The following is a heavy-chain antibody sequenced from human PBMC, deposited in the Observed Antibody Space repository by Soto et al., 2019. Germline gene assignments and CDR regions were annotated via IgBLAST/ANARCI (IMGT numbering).Heavy chain of an antibody. V-gene: IGHV3-30*18. CDR1: GFTFSDYA. D-gene: IGHD6-19*01. J-gene: IGHJ4*02. CDR2: VSHDGRNT. CDR3: AKGGRQWLVTSDFNY. Sequence: VQLVESGGGVVQPGRSLRLSCAASGFTFSDYAMHWVRQAPGKGLEWVAGVSHDGRNTHYADSVKGRFTISSDSSKNTVSLEMTSLRAEDTAVYYCAKGGRQWLVTSDFNYWGQGALVTVSS.